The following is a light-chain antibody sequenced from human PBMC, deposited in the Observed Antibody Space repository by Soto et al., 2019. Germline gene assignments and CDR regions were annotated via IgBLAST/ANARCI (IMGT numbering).Light chain of an antibody. CDR1: QSVDNK. V-gene: IGKV3-15*01. CDR3: LQYYGWPKT. J-gene: IGKJ1*01. Sequence: ERVMTQSPAALSVSLGERATLSCRASQSVDNKLAWYQFKPGQAPRLLIYGASTRATGVPTRFSGSGSGTEFTLTIGILQSEYVAVYYCLQYYGWPKTFGQGTEVEIK. CDR2: GAS.